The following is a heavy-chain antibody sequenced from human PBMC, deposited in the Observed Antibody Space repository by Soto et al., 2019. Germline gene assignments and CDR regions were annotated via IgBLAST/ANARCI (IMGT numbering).Heavy chain of an antibody. CDR3: ARPYCSSTSCYYYYGMDV. J-gene: IGHJ6*02. CDR1: GYSFTSYW. Sequence: GESLKISCKGSGYSFTSYWISWVRQMPGKGLEWMGRIDPSDSYTNYSPSFQGHVTISADKSISTAYLQWSSLKASDTAMYYCARPYCSSTSCYYYYGMDVWGQGTTVTVSS. V-gene: IGHV5-10-1*01. D-gene: IGHD2-2*01. CDR2: IDPSDSYT.